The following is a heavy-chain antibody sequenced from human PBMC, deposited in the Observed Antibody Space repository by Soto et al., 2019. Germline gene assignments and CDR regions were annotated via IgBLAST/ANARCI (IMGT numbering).Heavy chain of an antibody. V-gene: IGHV4-61*01. CDR1: GGSVSSGSYY. CDR2: IYYSGST. Sequence: SETLSLTCTVSGGSVSSGSYYWSWLRQPPGKGLEWIGYIYYSGSTNYNPSLKTRVTISVDTSKNQFSLKLSSVTAADTAVYFCAGASGVVVAASFYDWGQGTLVTVSS. D-gene: IGHD2-15*01. J-gene: IGHJ4*02. CDR3: AGASGVVVAASFYD.